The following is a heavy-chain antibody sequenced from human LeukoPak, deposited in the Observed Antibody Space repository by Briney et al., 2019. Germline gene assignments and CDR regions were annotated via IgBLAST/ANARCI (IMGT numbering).Heavy chain of an antibody. CDR3: ARGITYLDY. Sequence: GGSLRLSCEASGFNVSSNYMTWVRQAPGKGLEWVSLIYGDGTTDYADSVKGRFHISRHNSKNTLYFQMNSLRAEDTAVCYCARGITYLDYWGQGTLVTVSS. V-gene: IGHV3-53*04. J-gene: IGHJ4*02. CDR2: IYGDGTT. CDR1: GFNVSSNY. D-gene: IGHD3-10*01.